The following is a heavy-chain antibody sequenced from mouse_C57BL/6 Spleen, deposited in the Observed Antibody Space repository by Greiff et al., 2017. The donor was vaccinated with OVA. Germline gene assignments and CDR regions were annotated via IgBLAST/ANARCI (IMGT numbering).Heavy chain of an antibody. CDR2: IDPEDGDT. CDR3: ALYYDYDVGYFDY. V-gene: IGHV14-2*01. Sequence: EVQLVESGAELVKPGASVKLSCTASGFNIKDYYMHWVKQRTEQGLEWIGRIDPEDGDTKYDPKFQGKATITADTSSNTAYLQLSSLTSEDTAVYYCALYYDYDVGYFDYWGQGTTLTVSS. J-gene: IGHJ2*01. D-gene: IGHD2-4*01. CDR1: GFNIKDYY.